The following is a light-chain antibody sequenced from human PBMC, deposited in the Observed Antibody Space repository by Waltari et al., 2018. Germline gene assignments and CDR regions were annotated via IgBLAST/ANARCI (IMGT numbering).Light chain of an antibody. V-gene: IGKV3-20*01. CDR1: QSVSRT. J-gene: IGKJ1*01. CDR3: QHYVRLPAT. Sequence: EIVLTQSPGILSLSPGAIATLSCSASQSVSRTLAWYQQKPGQAPRLLSYGASTRATGIPDRFSGGGSGTDFSLTISRLEPEDFAVYYCQHYVRLPATFGQGTKVEIK. CDR2: GAS.